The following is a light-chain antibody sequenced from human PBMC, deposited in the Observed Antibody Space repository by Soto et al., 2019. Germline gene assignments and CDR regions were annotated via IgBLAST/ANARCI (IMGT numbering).Light chain of an antibody. CDR3: QQYYSYPLT. Sequence: AIRMTQSPSSLSASTGDRVTITCRASQGISSYLAWYQQKPGKAPKLLIYLASTLQSGVPSRFSGSGSGTDFTLTISCLQSEDFATYYCQQYYSYPLTFGGGTKVEIK. CDR2: LAS. J-gene: IGKJ4*01. CDR1: QGISSY. V-gene: IGKV1-8*01.